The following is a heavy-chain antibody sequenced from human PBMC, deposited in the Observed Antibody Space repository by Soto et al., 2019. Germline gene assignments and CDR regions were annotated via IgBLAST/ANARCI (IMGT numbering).Heavy chain of an antibody. CDR1: GFTFRSYG. D-gene: IGHD6-25*01. J-gene: IGHJ4*02. Sequence: EVQMLESGGGLVQPGGSLRLSCTGSGFTFRSYGMSWVRQAPGKGLEWVSGISGGGPPTYYADSVRGRFTISRDNSKNTPYLQMNSRRAEDTDVYYCAIRTYSTGWYYLDLWGRGTLVTVSP. V-gene: IGHV3-23*01. CDR2: ISGGGPPT. CDR3: AIRTYSTGWYYLDL.